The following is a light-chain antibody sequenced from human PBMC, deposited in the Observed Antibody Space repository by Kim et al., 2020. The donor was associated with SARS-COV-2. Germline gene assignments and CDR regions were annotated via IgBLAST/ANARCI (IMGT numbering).Light chain of an antibody. CDR1: PSGSSSN. V-gene: IGKV3-20*01. Sequence: SPGERDTLSGRASPSGSSSNLAGYQQKPGQAPRLLLYGASSRVTGIPDRCSGSGSGTDFILTISRLEPEDFAVYYCQQYGIASPYTFGQGTKLEI. J-gene: IGKJ2*01. CDR3: QQYGIASPYT. CDR2: GAS.